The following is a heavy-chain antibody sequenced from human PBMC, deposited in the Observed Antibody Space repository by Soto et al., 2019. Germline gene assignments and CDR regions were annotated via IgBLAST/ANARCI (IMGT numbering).Heavy chain of an antibody. J-gene: IGHJ3*02. CDR1: GFTFTNYW. D-gene: IGHD3-22*01. Sequence: GGSLRLSCAASGFTFTNYWMSWVRQAPGKGLEWVANIKQDGSQKWYVDSVKGRFTISRDNTKNSLYLQMNSPRAEDTAVYYCARGDFYDSSGPFSDAFDIWGQGTMVTVSS. V-gene: IGHV3-7*04. CDR2: IKQDGSQK. CDR3: ARGDFYDSSGPFSDAFDI.